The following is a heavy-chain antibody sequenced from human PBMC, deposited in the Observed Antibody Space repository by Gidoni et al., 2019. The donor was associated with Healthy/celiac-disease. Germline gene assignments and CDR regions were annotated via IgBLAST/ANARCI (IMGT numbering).Heavy chain of an antibody. J-gene: IGHJ4*02. CDR1: GYSISSGYY. V-gene: IGHV4-38-2*02. CDR2: IYHSGST. D-gene: IGHD3-10*01. CDR3: AREVRGTMAPHFDY. Sequence: QVQLQESGPGLVKPSETLSLTCTVSGYSISSGYYWGWIRQPPGKGLEWIGSIYHSGSTYYNPSLKSRVTISVDTSKNQFSLKLSSVTAADTAVYYCAREVRGTMAPHFDYWGQGTLVTVSS.